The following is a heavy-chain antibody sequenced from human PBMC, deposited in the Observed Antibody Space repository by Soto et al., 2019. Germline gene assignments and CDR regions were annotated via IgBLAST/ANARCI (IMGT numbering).Heavy chain of an antibody. Sequence: PGGSLRLSCAASGFTLSSFGLAWVRQAPGKGLEWVARISDSGGRIYYADSVNGRFTISRDNSKNTLYLQMNSLRAEDTAVYYCAKGYDSSGYYGPWGEGTLVTVSS. CDR3: AKGYDSSGYYGP. V-gene: IGHV3-23*01. CDR2: ISDSGGRI. J-gene: IGHJ5*02. D-gene: IGHD3-22*01. CDR1: GFTLSSFG.